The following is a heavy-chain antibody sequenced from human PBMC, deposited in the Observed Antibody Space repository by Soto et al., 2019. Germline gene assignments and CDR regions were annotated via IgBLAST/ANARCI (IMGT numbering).Heavy chain of an antibody. CDR1: GGTFSSYA. CDR2: IIPIFGTS. Sequence: QVQLVQSGAEVKKPGSSVKVSCKASGGTFSSYAITWVRQAPGQGLEWMGGIIPIFGTSNYSQKFQRRVTITADKSTVKAYLERSCLRSADTAVYYWARDLVRWELLQPYYYYGMDVWGQGPTVTVSS. CDR3: ARDLVRWELLQPYYYYGMDV. J-gene: IGHJ6*02. V-gene: IGHV1-69*06. D-gene: IGHD1-26*01.